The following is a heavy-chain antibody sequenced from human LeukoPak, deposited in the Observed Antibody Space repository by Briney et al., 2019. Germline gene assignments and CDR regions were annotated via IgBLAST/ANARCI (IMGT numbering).Heavy chain of an antibody. J-gene: IGHJ4*02. D-gene: IGHD6-19*01. Sequence: SETLSLTCAVYGGSFSSYYWSWIRQPPGKGLEWIGEINHSGSTKYNPSLKSRVTISVDPSKNEFCQKLSSVPAADTAVYYCARGGVGAGSVWYHRWGQATLVTVSS. CDR3: ARGGVGAGSVWYHR. CDR2: INHSGST. CDR1: GGSFSSYY. V-gene: IGHV4-34*01.